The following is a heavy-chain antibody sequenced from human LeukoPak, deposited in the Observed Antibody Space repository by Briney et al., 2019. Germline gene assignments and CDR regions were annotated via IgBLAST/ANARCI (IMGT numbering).Heavy chain of an antibody. CDR3: ARRYSSGWYGGAFDI. CDR1: GYTFSTYS. D-gene: IGHD6-19*01. CDR2: ISSYNGNT. Sequence: ASVKVSCKASGYTFSTYSVSWVRQAPGQGLEWMGWISSYNGNTHFAQKFQGRVTMTTDTSTSTAYMELRSLRSDDTAVYYCARRYSSGWYGGAFDIWGQGTMVTVSS. J-gene: IGHJ3*02. V-gene: IGHV1-18*01.